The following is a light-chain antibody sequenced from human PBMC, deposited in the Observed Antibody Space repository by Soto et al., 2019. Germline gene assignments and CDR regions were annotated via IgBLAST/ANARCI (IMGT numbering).Light chain of an antibody. Sequence: EIVLTQSPGTLSLSPGYRAALSFRASETVSSDFLAWYQQKPGQAPRLLIYAASSRATGIPDRFSGTGSERDYTLTISGLEPEDFAVYYCLKYGRSPGWTFGQGTKVDIK. CDR3: LKYGRSPGWT. V-gene: IGKV3-20*01. CDR2: AAS. CDR1: ETVSSDF. J-gene: IGKJ1*01.